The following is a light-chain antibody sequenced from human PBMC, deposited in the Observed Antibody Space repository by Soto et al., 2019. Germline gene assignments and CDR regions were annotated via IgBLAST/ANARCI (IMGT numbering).Light chain of an antibody. CDR1: SSDVGGYHY. J-gene: IGLJ3*02. Sequence: QSALTQPASVSGSPGQSITISCTGSSSDVGGYHYVSWYQQYPGKAPKLVISEVSNRPSGVSNRFSGSKSGNTASLTSSGLQAEDEANYYCCSYTASTTPLFGGGTKLTVL. V-gene: IGLV2-14*01. CDR3: CSYTASTTPL. CDR2: EVS.